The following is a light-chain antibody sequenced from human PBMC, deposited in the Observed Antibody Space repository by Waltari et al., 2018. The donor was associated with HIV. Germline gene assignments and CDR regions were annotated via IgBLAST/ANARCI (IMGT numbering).Light chain of an antibody. J-gene: IGLJ1*01. CDR3: CSYARSRDWV. Sequence: QYALTQPASVSGSPGQSITISCTGNSSDVETYNLVSWYQHHPGKAPKLMIYEVSKRPAGVSSRVAGSKSGYTASLTISGLQAEDEADYYCCSYARSRDWVFGTGTKVTVL. CDR2: EVS. V-gene: IGLV2-23*02. CDR1: SSDVETYNL.